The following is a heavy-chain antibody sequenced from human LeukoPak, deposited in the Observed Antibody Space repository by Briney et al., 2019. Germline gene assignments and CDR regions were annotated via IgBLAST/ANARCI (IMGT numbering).Heavy chain of an antibody. Sequence: PSETLSLTCAVYGGSFSGYYWSWIRQPPGKGLEWIGEINHSGSTNYNPSLKSRVTISVDTSKSQFSLKLSSVTAADTTVYYCARGLGYCSSTSCLMTTVTTKPGDYWGQGTLVTVSS. J-gene: IGHJ4*02. D-gene: IGHD2-2*03. CDR3: ARGLGYCSSTSCLMTTVTTKPGDY. V-gene: IGHV4-34*01. CDR2: INHSGST. CDR1: GGSFSGYY.